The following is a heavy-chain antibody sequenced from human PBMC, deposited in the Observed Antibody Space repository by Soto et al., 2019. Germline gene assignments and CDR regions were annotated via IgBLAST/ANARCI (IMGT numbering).Heavy chain of an antibody. CDR3: ARDMSTK. V-gene: IGHV1-8*01. J-gene: IGHJ4*02. D-gene: IGHD2-2*01. CDR1: GYTFTSHD. Sequence: QVQLVQSGAEMKKPGASVKVSCKASGYTFTSHDINWMRQTTGQGLEWMGWMNPNSGHTNYAQKIQGRVTMTRDTSISTAYMELTNLRAEDTAIYYCARDMSTKWGQGNLVTVSS. CDR2: MNPNSGHT.